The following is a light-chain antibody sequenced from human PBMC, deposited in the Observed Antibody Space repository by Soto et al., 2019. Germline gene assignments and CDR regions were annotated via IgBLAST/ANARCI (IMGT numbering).Light chain of an antibody. CDR2: DAS. J-gene: IGKJ1*01. CDR3: HQYDTFPPT. V-gene: IGKV1-5*01. CDR1: QSVSTW. Sequence: DIQMTQSPSTLSASVGDRVTITCRASQSVSTWLAWLQQKPGIAPKLLIYDASILQGGVPSRFSGSGSGTEFTFTISSLQAEDFATYYCHQYDTFPPTFGQGTMVVIK.